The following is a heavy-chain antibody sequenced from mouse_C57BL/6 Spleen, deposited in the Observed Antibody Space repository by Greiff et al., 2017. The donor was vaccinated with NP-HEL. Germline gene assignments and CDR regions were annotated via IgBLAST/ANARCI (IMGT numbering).Heavy chain of an antibody. CDR2: ISSGGDYI. V-gene: IGHV5-9-1*02. CDR1: GFTFSSYA. Sequence: EVQLVESGDGLVKPGGSLKLSCAASGFTFSSYAMSWVRQTPEKRLEWVAYISSGGDYIYYADTVKGRFTFSRDNARNTLYLQMSSLKSEDTAMYYCTRDPSFYGSSYYAMDYWGQGTSVTVSS. J-gene: IGHJ4*01. CDR3: TRDPSFYGSSYYAMDY. D-gene: IGHD1-1*01.